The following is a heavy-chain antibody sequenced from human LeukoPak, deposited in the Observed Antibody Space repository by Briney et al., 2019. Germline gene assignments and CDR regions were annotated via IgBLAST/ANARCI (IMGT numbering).Heavy chain of an antibody. Sequence: GGSLRLSCAASGFTVSSNYMSWVRQAPGKGLEWVSVIYSGGSTYYADSVKGRFTISRDNSKNTLYLQKNSLRAEDTAVYYCARGPSFDDTFGDYWGQGTLVTVSS. CDR3: ARGPSFDDTFGDY. V-gene: IGHV3-53*01. D-gene: IGHD3-16*01. CDR1: GFTVSSNY. J-gene: IGHJ4*02. CDR2: IYSGGST.